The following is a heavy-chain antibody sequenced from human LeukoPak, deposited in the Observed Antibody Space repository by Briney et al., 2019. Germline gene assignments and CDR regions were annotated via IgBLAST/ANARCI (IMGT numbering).Heavy chain of an antibody. J-gene: IGHJ4*02. CDR1: GFTFSSYA. CDR3: ARGGITIFGVVIHSDY. D-gene: IGHD3-3*01. CDR2: INWNGGST. Sequence: PGGSLRLSCAASGFTFSSYAMNWVRQAPGKGLEWVSGINWNGGSTGYADSVKGRFTISRDNAKNSLYLQMNSLRAEDTALYYCARGGITIFGVVIHSDYWGQGTLVTVSS. V-gene: IGHV3-20*04.